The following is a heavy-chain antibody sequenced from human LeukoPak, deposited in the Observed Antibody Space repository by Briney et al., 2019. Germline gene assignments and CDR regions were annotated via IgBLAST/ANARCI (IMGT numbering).Heavy chain of an antibody. Sequence: GGSLRLSCAASGFTFSNYAMYWVRQAPGRGLEYVSAISTNGGSTDYANSVKGRFTISRDNSDNRVFLQMGTLRAEDVAVYYCARGGYYDSSGSFDYWGQGILVTVSS. CDR1: GFTFSNYA. CDR3: ARGGYYDSSGSFDY. CDR2: ISTNGGST. D-gene: IGHD3-22*01. J-gene: IGHJ4*02. V-gene: IGHV3-64*01.